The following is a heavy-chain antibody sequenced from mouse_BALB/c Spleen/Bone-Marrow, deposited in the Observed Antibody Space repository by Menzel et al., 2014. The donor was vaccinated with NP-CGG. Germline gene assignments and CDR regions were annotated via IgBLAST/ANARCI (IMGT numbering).Heavy chain of an antibody. J-gene: IGHJ2*01. CDR1: GFNIKDTN. CDR3: ARYRLGTYFDY. V-gene: IGHV14-3*02. Sequence: VQLQQSGAELVKPGASVKLSCTASGFNIKDTNMHWVKQRPEQGLEWTGRIDPANGNTKYDPKFQGKATVTADTTSNTAYLQLSSLASDDSAVYYCARYRLGTYFDYWGQGTTLTVSS. D-gene: IGHD2-14*01. CDR2: IDPANGNT.